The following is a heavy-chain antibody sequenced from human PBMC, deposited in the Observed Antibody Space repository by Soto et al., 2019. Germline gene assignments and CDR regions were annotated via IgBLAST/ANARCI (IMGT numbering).Heavy chain of an antibody. CDR3: ARGPMAARPFRWRKGADY. CDR2: IYPGDSDT. V-gene: IGHV5-51*01. D-gene: IGHD6-6*01. CDR1: GYSFTSYW. J-gene: IGHJ4*02. Sequence: PGESLKISCEGSGYSFTSYWIGWVRQMPGKGLEWMGIIYPGDSDTRYSPSFQGQVTISADKSISTAYLQWSSLKASDTAMYYCARGPMAARPFRWRKGADYWGQGTLVTVSS.